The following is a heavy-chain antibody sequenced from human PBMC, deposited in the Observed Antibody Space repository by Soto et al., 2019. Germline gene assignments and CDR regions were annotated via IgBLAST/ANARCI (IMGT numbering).Heavy chain of an antibody. CDR2: VNPNSGDT. CDR3: AKKGSGNWYYFDY. CDR1: RDSFTSYD. Sequence: SAKATSKTPRDSFTSYDRTWAQQATGQGLEWMGGVNPNSGDTGYAQKFQDRLTMTRNTSIGTAYMELSSLSSEDTAVYYCAKKGSGNWYYFDYWGQGILVTVSS. J-gene: IGHJ4*02. D-gene: IGHD6-13*01. V-gene: IGHV1-8*01.